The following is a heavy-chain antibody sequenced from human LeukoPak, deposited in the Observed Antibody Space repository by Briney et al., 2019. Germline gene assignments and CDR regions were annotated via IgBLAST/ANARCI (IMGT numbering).Heavy chain of an antibody. Sequence: SETLSLTCTVSGGAITSHYWTWIRQSPVKGLEWIGDISNSGSTSYNPSLKSRVTVSIDTSRNQFSLKLSSVTAADTAVYYCGRDALVGYFSYYYMDVWGKGTTVTVSS. CDR3: GRDALVGYFSYYYMDV. CDR2: ISNSGST. V-gene: IGHV4-59*11. J-gene: IGHJ6*03. CDR1: GGAITSHY. D-gene: IGHD2-15*01.